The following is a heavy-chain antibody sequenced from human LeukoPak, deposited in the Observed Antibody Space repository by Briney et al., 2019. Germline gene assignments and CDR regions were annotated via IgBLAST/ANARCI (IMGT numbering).Heavy chain of an antibody. CDR2: INTNTGNP. V-gene: IGHV7-4-1*02. CDR1: GYTFTSYA. J-gene: IGHJ6*03. Sequence: PGASVTVSCKASGYTFTSYAMNWVRQAPGQGLEWMGWINTNTGNPTYAQGFTGRFVFSLDTSVSTAYLQISSLKAEDTAVYYCARGAGYSSSWYRDYYYYMDVWGKGTTVTVSS. D-gene: IGHD6-13*01. CDR3: ARGAGYSSSWYRDYYYYMDV.